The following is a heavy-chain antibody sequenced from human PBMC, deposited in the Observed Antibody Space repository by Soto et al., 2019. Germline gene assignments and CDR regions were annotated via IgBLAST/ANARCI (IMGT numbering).Heavy chain of an antibody. D-gene: IGHD1-26*01. CDR2: LSNTGRRT. J-gene: IGHJ4*02. CDR1: VFPFGANA. Sequence: EVQVLESGGGLVQPGGSLRLSCVVSVFPFGANAMSWVRQAPGKGLEWVSGLSNTGRRTSYADSVKGRFNISRDNSENTVYLQMNSLTVEATAVYYCATEMGATQGPFDNWGQGTLVTVSS. V-gene: IGHV3-23*01. CDR3: ATEMGATQGPFDN.